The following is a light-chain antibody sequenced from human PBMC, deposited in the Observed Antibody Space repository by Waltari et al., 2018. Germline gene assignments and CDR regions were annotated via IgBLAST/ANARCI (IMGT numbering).Light chain of an antibody. Sequence: EIVLTQSPDNLSLSPGERATLSCRASQDIDDLLTWFQQRPGQVPSLLIYGASNRAADIPARFSVSGSGKDFILTISSLEPEDFAVYYCQQRINWPLTFGGGTTVDIK. CDR2: GAS. CDR3: QQRINWPLT. J-gene: IGKJ4*01. CDR1: QDIDDL. V-gene: IGKV3D-11*01.